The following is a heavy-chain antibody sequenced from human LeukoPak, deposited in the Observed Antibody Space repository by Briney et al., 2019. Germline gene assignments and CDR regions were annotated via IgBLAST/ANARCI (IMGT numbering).Heavy chain of an antibody. CDR1: GYTFTDSY. J-gene: IGHJ6*03. V-gene: IGHV1-2*06. CDR3: ARSARHCNNGVCFTDYYIDL. D-gene: IGHD2-8*01. CDR2: NNPNSGDS. Sequence: ASVKVSCKTSGYTFTDSYIHWVRQAPGQGLEWMGRNNPNSGDSNYSQKFQGRVTMTRDTSISTAYMEMSRLTSDDTAVYYCARSARHCNNGVCFTDYYIDLWGKGTTVIVSS.